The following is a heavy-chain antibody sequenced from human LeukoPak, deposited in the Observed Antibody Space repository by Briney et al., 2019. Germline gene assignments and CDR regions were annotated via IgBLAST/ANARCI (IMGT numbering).Heavy chain of an antibody. CDR2: IAQDGSEA. Sequence: AGGSLRLSCAASGFTFTSFWMAWVRQAPGQGLEWVANIAQDGSEAVYADSVRGRFTISRDNAENSLFLQMNSLRAEDTAVYFCSNGICSTSYWGQGTPVIVSS. CDR3: SNGICSTSY. J-gene: IGHJ4*02. CDR1: GFTFTSFW. D-gene: IGHD6-6*01. V-gene: IGHV3-7*01.